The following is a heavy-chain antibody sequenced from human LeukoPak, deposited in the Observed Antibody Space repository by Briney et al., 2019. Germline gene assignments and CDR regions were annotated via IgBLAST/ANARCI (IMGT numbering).Heavy chain of an antibody. CDR2: IPYDGSNK. V-gene: IGHV3-30-3*01. D-gene: IGHD2-15*01. J-gene: IGHJ4*02. Sequence: GGSLRLSCAASGFTFSSYAMHWVRQAPGKGLEWVAVIPYDGSNKYYADSVKGRFTISRDNSKNTLYLQMNSLRAEDTAVYYCARVPHSGYCSGGSCPNYFDYWGQGTLVTVSS. CDR3: ARVPHSGYCSGGSCPNYFDY. CDR1: GFTFSSYA.